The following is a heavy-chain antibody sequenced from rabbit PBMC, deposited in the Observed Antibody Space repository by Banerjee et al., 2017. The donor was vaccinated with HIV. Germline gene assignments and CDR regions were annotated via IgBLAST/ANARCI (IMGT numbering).Heavy chain of an antibody. V-gene: IGHV1S45*01. CDR3: ASNAGDPDWLDL. CDR2: IDAGSSGST. CDR1: GFTISSSYW. Sequence: QEQLEESGGDLVKPGASLTLTCKASGFTISSSYWICWVRQAPGKGLEWIACIDAGSSGSTYYASWAKGRFTISKTSSTTVTLQMTSLTVADTATYFCASNAGDPDWLDLWGQGTLVTVS. J-gene: IGHJ5*01. D-gene: IGHD2-1*01.